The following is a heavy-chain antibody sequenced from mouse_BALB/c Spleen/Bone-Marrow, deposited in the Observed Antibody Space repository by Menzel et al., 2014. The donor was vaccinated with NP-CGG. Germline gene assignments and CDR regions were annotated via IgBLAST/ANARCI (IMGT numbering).Heavy chain of an antibody. CDR3: ASLTVTFDY. V-gene: IGHV14-3*02. D-gene: IGHD4-1*01. CDR1: GFNIKDTY. CDR2: IDPASDYT. J-gene: IGHJ2*01. Sequence: VQLQQSGAELAKPGASVKLSCTASGFNIKDTYMHWVKQRPEQGLEWIGRIDPASDYTQFDSKFQGKATITADTSSNTAHLQLSSLSSDDTAVYYCASLTVTFDYWGQGTTRTVSS.